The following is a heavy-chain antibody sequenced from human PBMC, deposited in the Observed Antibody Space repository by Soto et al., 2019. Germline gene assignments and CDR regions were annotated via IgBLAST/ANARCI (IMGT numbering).Heavy chain of an antibody. Sequence: PLGSLILSCAASGFTFSNAWMSWVRQAPGKGMEWVGSIKSKTDGGTTDYAAPVKGRFTISRDDSKNTLYLQMNSLKTEDTAVYYCTKEWLFDXFDIWGQWTMVXV. D-gene: IGHD5-12*01. J-gene: IGHJ3*02. CDR3: TKEWLFDXFDI. CDR1: GFTFSNAW. V-gene: IGHV3-15*01. CDR2: IKSKTDGGTT.